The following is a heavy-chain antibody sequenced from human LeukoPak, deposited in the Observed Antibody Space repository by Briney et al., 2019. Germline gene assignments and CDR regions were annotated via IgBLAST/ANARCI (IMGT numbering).Heavy chain of an antibody. CDR2: ISGSSYHI. J-gene: IGHJ4*02. CDR1: GFTFGDYT. Sequence: GFLRLSCTASGFTFGDYTINWVRQAPGKALEWVSSISGSSYHIYYADSVKGRFTISRDNANNLLYLQMNSLRAEDTAVYYCASGTIVGARGADNWGQGTLVTVSS. D-gene: IGHD1-26*01. V-gene: IGHV3-21*01. CDR3: ASGTIVGARGADN.